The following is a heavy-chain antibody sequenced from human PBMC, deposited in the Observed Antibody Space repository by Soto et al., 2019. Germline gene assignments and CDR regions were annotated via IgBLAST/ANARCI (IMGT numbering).Heavy chain of an antibody. CDR1: GYTFISYY. V-gene: IGHV1-46*01. CDR2: INPNTGSA. Sequence: QVQLVQSGAELKEPGASVKVSCRASGYTFISYYIHWVRQAPGQGLEWMGIINPNTGSASYAQNFQGRVAVTRDTSTSTVYLELSSLGSEDTAVYYCGRDPNFRLTFHYYGMDVWGQGTSVTVS. D-gene: IGHD3-3*02. CDR3: GRDPNFRLTFHYYGMDV. J-gene: IGHJ6*02.